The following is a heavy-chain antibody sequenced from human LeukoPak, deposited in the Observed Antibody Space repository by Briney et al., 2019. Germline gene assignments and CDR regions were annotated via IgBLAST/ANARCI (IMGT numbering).Heavy chain of an antibody. CDR2: ISSSGSTI. V-gene: IGHV3-48*03. D-gene: IGHD2-15*01. CDR3: ALAATYYYYGMDV. CDR1: GFTFSSYE. J-gene: IGHJ6*04. Sequence: PGGSLRLSCAASGFTFSSYEMNWVRQAPGKGLEWVSYISSSGSTIYYADSVKGRFTISRDNAKNSLYLQMNSLRAEDTAVYYCALAATYYYYGMDVWGKGTTVTVSS.